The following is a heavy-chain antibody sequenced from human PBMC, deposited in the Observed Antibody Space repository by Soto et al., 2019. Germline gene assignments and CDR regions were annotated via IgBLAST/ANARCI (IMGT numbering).Heavy chain of an antibody. CDR1: GYTFTHYY. CDR2: INPNGGST. CDR3: ATSVNSAMAFDY. D-gene: IGHD5-18*01. Sequence: QVQLVQSGAEVKKPGASVKVSCTASGYTFTHYYIHWVRQAPGQGLEWMGIINPNGGSTTYAQKFRAGFTMTRDTSTSTVYMELSSLRSEDSAVYYCATSVNSAMAFDYWGQGTLVTVSS. J-gene: IGHJ4*02. V-gene: IGHV1-46*01.